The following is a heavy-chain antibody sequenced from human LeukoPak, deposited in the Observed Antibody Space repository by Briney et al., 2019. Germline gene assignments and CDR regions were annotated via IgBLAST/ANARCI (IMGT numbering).Heavy chain of an antibody. CDR2: INPHSGDT. CDR1: GYSFTGYY. CDR3: ARVPSSMSFDI. V-gene: IGHV1-2*02. J-gene: IGHJ3*02. Sequence: APVKVSCKASGYSFTGYYMHWVRQAPGQGLEWMGWINPHSGDTNYAQQFQGRVTMNRDTSISTAYMELSSLRSDDTAVYFCARVPSSMSFDIWGQGTMVTVSS.